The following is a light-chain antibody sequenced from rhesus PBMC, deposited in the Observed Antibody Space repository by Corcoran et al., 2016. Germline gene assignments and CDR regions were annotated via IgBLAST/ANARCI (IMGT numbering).Light chain of an antibody. CDR3: LQYSSSPFT. Sequence: DIQMTQSPSPLSASVGDTVTITCRASQSISSWLDWYQQKPGKAPKLLMYKASSLQSGVPSRFSGSGSGTDFPLPISSLPPEDFATYYCLQYSSSPFTFGPGAKLDI. CDR2: KAS. V-gene: IGKV1-22*01. J-gene: IGKJ3*01. CDR1: QSISSW.